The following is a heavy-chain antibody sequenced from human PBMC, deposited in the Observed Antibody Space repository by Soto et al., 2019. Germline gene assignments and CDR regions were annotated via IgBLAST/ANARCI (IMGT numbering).Heavy chain of an antibody. CDR2: LHSGGDT. Sequence: EVQLVESGGGLVQPGGSLRLSCVASGIPVSSNYMTWVRQAPGKGLEWVSVLHSGGDTYYATSVQGRFTISRHDSTNTLFLQMNSLTADDTAVYYCARDGPYYYASRMDVWGQGTTVTVSS. CDR1: GIPVSSNY. D-gene: IGHD3-10*01. J-gene: IGHJ6*02. V-gene: IGHV3-53*04. CDR3: ARDGPYYYASRMDV.